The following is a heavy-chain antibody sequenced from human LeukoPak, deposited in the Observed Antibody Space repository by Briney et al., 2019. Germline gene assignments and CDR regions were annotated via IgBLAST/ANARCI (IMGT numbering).Heavy chain of an antibody. V-gene: IGHV3-21*01. CDR1: GFSFSTYS. CDR2: IGSGGRYV. Sequence: GGSLRLSCAASGFSFSTYSMNWVRQAPGKGLEWVSSIGSGGRYVYYADSVKGRFTISRDNAKNSLYLQMNSLRAEDTAVYYCARAAHYYDSGGFLPEAFDVWGQGTMVTVSS. J-gene: IGHJ3*01. CDR3: ARAAHYYDSGGFLPEAFDV. D-gene: IGHD3-22*01.